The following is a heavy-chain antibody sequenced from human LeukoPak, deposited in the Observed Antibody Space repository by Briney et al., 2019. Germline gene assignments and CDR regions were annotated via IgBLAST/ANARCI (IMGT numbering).Heavy chain of an antibody. J-gene: IGHJ4*02. V-gene: IGHV3-21*01. Sequence: GGSLRLSCAASGFTFSSYSTNWVRQAPGKGLEWVSSISSSSSYIYYADSVKGRFTISRDNDKNSLYLQMNSLRAEDTAVYYCASRVQMVGAPFDYWGQGTLVTVSS. CDR1: GFTFSSYS. D-gene: IGHD1-26*01. CDR3: ASRVQMVGAPFDY. CDR2: ISSSSSYI.